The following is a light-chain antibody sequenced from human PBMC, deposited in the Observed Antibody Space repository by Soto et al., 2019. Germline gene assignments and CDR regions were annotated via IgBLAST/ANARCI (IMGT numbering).Light chain of an antibody. J-gene: IGKJ2*01. CDR1: QSIGSR. V-gene: IGKV1-5*01. Sequence: DIQMTQSPSTLSASVGDRVTITCRASQSIGSRLAWYQQKPGKAPKVLIYDASTLESGVPSRFSGSGSGTDCTLTISSLQPDDFATYYCQQCDTYLATFGQGTELEIK. CDR3: QQCDTYLAT. CDR2: DAS.